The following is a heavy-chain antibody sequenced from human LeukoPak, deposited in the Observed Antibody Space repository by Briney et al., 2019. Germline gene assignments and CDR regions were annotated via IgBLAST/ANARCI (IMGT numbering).Heavy chain of an antibody. D-gene: IGHD4-17*01. CDR2: IIPIFGTA. J-gene: IGHJ4*02. Sequence: GASVKVSCKASGYTFTGYYMHWVRQAPGQGLEWMGGIIPIFGTANYAQKFQGRVTITADKSTSTAYMELSSLRSEDTAVYYCARATVTIHPLDYWGQGTLVTVSS. V-gene: IGHV1-69*06. CDR1: GYTFTGYY. CDR3: ARATVTIHPLDY.